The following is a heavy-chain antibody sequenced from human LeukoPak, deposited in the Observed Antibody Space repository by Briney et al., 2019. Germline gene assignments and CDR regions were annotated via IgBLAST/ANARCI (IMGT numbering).Heavy chain of an antibody. D-gene: IGHD6-13*01. Sequence: SETLSLTCTLSGRSISSFYWRWPRQPPGKGLEWIGYIYYSGSTNYNPSLKSRVTIPEDTSKNHVSLKLGSVAAADVVVYECGRDLLAAGTIAFFYPWSEGTLVTVSS. V-gene: IGHV4-59*01. CDR1: GRSISSFY. CDR2: IYYSGST. J-gene: IGHJ5*02. CDR3: GRDLLAAGTIAFFYP.